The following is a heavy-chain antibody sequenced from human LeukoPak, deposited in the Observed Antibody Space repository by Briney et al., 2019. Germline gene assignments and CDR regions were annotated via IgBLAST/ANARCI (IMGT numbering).Heavy chain of an antibody. J-gene: IGHJ4*02. V-gene: IGHV1-46*01. Sequence: ASVKVSCKASGYTFTSYYMHWVRQAPGQGLEWMGIINPSGGSTSYAQKFQGRVTMTRDTSTSTVYMELSSLRSEDTAVYYCARGRDELPGRAWGLTHYFDYWGQGTLVTVSS. CDR2: INPSGGST. CDR1: GYTFTSYY. D-gene: IGHD1-26*01. CDR3: ARGRDELPGRAWGLTHYFDY.